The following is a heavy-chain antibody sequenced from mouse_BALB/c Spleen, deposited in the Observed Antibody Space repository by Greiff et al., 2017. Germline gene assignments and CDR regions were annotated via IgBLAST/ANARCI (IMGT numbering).Heavy chain of an antibody. V-gene: IGHV14-3*02. CDR3: ARALLLDAMDY. Sequence: LVESGAELVKPGASVKLSCTASGFNIKDTYMHWVKQRPEQGLEWIGRIDPANGNTKYDPKFQGKATITADTSSNTAYLQLSSLTSEDTAVYYCARALLLDAMDYWGQGTSVTVSS. J-gene: IGHJ4*01. CDR1: GFNIKDTY. CDR2: IDPANGNT. D-gene: IGHD1-1*01.